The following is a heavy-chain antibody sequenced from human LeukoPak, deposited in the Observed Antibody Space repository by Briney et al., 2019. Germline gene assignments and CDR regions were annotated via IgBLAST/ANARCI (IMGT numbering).Heavy chain of an antibody. D-gene: IGHD2-15*01. CDR2: MNAGNGNT. J-gene: IGHJ6*02. CDR3: ARDATYCRGSTCSYYGLDV. Sequence: ASAKVSCKASGYTFTSYAMHWVRQAPGQGLEWMGWMNAGNGNTKYSQKFQGRVSISRDTSATTAYMELSSLTSEDTAVYYCARDATYCRGSTCSYYGLDVWGQGTTVTVSS. V-gene: IGHV1-3*01. CDR1: GYTFTSYA.